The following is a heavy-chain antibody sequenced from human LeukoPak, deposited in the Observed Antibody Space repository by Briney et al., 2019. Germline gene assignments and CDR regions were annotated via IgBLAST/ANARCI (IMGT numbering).Heavy chain of an antibody. D-gene: IGHD1-26*01. CDR3: AKGRGYSGSYWGFDI. CDR2: IKQDGSEK. Sequence: GGSLRLSCAASGFTFSSYWMSWVRQAPGKGLEWVANIKQDGSEKYYVDSVKGRFTISRDNAKNSLYLQMNSLRAEDTAVYYCAKGRGYSGSYWGFDIWGQGTMVTVSS. J-gene: IGHJ3*02. V-gene: IGHV3-7*01. CDR1: GFTFSSYW.